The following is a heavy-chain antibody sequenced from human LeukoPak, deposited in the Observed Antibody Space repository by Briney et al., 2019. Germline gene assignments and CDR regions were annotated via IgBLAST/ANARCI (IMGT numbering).Heavy chain of an antibody. Sequence: TGGSLRLSCAASGFTVSSNYMSWVRQAPGKGLEWVSVIYSGNTTYYADSVKGRFTISRDNSKNTLYLQLNSLRAEDTAIYYCAKDRSWGLDYWGQGTLVTVSS. CDR3: AKDRSWGLDY. D-gene: IGHD3-10*01. CDR1: GFTVSSNY. CDR2: IYSGNTT. V-gene: IGHV3-66*01. J-gene: IGHJ4*02.